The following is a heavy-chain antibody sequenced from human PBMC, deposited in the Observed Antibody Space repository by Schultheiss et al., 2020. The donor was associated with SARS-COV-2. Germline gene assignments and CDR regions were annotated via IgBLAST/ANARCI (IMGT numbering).Heavy chain of an antibody. D-gene: IGHD1-1*01. Sequence: ASVKVSCKAFGYTFTSHGISWVRQAPGQGLQWMGIINPYGGRADYAQKFQDRVTMTSDTSRNTVSMELRSLKSDDTAVYYCARAGYGRGRDFYGLDVWGQGTAVTVSS. CDR3: ARAGYGRGRDFYGLDV. CDR2: INPYGGRA. J-gene: IGHJ6*02. CDR1: GYTFTSHG. V-gene: IGHV1-46*01.